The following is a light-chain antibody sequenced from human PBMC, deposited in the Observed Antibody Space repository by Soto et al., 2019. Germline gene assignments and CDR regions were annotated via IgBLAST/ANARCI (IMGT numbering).Light chain of an antibody. CDR2: GAS. V-gene: IGKV3-15*01. CDR1: QGVSSN. J-gene: IGKJ5*01. CDR3: QQYDKWPPVT. Sequence: EIVMTQSPATLSVSPGERATLSCRTSQGVSSNLAWYQHRPGQAPRLLVYGASTRATGIPARFSGSGSGTEFTLTISSLQSEDFAVYYCQQYDKWPPVTFGQGTRLETK.